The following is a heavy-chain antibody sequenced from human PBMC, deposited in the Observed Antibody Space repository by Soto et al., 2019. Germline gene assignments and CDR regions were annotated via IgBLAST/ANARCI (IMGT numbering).Heavy chain of an antibody. CDR1: GFTFSTYW. V-gene: IGHV3-74*01. J-gene: IGHJ4*02. CDR2: IKTDGTYA. Sequence: EVQLGESGGDLVQPGGSLRLSCAASGFTFSTYWMHWVRQAPGKGLLWVSRIKTDGTYATYADSVKGRFTISRDNAKNTLYLQMNSLRVEDAAVYYCAAGGSGYYANWGQGPLVTDSS. D-gene: IGHD3-22*01. CDR3: AAGGSGYYAN.